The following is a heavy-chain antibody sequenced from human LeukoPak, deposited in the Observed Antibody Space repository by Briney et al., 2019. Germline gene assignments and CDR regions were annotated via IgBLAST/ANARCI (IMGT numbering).Heavy chain of an antibody. CDR1: GFTFNGYS. Sequence: SGGSLRLSCAASGFTFNGYSMNWVRQAPGKGLEWVSYISSSSTTIYYADSVKGRFTIYRDNAKNSLYLQMNTLRDEDTAVYYCARDGQYGGYVPYYFDYWGQGTLVTVSS. CDR3: ARDGQYGGYVPYYFDY. V-gene: IGHV3-48*02. J-gene: IGHJ4*02. CDR2: ISSSSTTI. D-gene: IGHD5-12*01.